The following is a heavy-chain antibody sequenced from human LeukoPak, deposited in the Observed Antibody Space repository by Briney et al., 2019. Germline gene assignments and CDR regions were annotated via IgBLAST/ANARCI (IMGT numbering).Heavy chain of an antibody. V-gene: IGHV3-53*01. D-gene: IGHD2-21*02. CDR3: AREFGVTGGWFDP. CDR2: IYSGGST. CDR1: GFTVSSNY. Sequence: GGSLRLSCAASGFTVSSNYMSWVRQAPGKGLEWVSVIYSGGSTYYADSVKGRFTISRDNSKNTLYLQMNSLRAEDTAVYYCAREFGVTGGWFDPWGQGTLVTVSS. J-gene: IGHJ5*02.